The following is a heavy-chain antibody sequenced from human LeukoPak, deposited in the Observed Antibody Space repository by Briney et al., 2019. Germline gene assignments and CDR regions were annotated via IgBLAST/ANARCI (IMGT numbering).Heavy chain of an antibody. J-gene: IGHJ6*02. D-gene: IGHD4-17*01. V-gene: IGHV1-2*02. CDR1: GYTFIGYY. CDR3: ATEPAPTVSYYYGMDV. CDR2: INPNSGGT. Sequence: ASVKVSCKASGYTFIGYYMHWVRQAPGQGLEWMGWINPNSGGTNYAQKFQGRVTMTRDTSITTAYMELSRLRSDDTAVYYCATEPAPTVSYYYGMDVWGQGTTVTVSS.